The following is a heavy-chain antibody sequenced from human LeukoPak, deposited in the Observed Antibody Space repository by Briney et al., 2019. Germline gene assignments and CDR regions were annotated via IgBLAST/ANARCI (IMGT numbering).Heavy chain of an antibody. CDR2: IRSKANSYAT. J-gene: IGHJ4*02. Sequence: GGSLRLSCAASGFTFSGSAVHWVRQASGPGLEWVGRIRSKANSYATAYAASVKGRFTISSDDSKNTAYLQMNSLKTEDAAVYYCTRQRSGWEVEYWGQGTLVTVSS. V-gene: IGHV3-73*01. CDR1: GFTFSGSA. D-gene: IGHD6-19*01. CDR3: TRQRSGWEVEY.